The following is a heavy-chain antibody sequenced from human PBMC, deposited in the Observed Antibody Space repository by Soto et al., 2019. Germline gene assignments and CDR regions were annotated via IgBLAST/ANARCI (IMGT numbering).Heavy chain of an antibody. J-gene: IGHJ4*02. Sequence: PSETLSLTCTVSGGSVSSGSYYWSWIRQPPGKGLEWIGYIYYSGSTNYNPSLKSRVTISVDTSKNQFSLKLSSVTAADTAVYYCARAGDYDFWRGYYIGYWGQGTLVTVSS. CDR2: IYYSGST. CDR1: GGSVSSGSYY. CDR3: ARAGDYDFWRGYYIGY. D-gene: IGHD3-3*01. V-gene: IGHV4-61*01.